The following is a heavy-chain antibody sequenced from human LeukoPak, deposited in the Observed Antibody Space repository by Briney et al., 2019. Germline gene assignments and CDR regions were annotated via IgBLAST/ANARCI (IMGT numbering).Heavy chain of an antibody. V-gene: IGHV3-48*03. J-gene: IGHJ4*02. CDR1: GFTFSSYE. Sequence: GGSLRLSCAASGFTFSSYEMNWVRQAPGKGLEWVSYISSSGSTIYYADSVKGRFTISRDNAKNSLYLQMNSLRAEDTAVYYCASNPRRGFLHGPPPGPYWGQGTLVTVSS. CDR3: ASNPRRGFLHGPPPGPY. D-gene: IGHD3-10*01. CDR2: ISSSGSTI.